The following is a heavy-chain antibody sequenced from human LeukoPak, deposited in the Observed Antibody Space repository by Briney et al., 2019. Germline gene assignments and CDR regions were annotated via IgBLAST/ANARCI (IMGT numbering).Heavy chain of an antibody. Sequence: ASVKVSCKASGYTFTDYYMHWVRQAPGQGLEWMGWINTHSGGTSYAQKFQGRVTMTRDTSISTGFMELKSLGSDDTAVYYCARAGIAAASDYWGQGTLVTVSS. J-gene: IGHJ4*02. V-gene: IGHV1-2*02. D-gene: IGHD6-13*01. CDR2: INTHSGGT. CDR1: GYTFTDYY. CDR3: ARAGIAAASDY.